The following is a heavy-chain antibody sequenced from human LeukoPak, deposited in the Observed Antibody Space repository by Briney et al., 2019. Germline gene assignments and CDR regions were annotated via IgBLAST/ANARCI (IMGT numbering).Heavy chain of an antibody. CDR3: AGGQMFTTSAFDD. D-gene: IGHD1-14*01. V-gene: IGHV3-53*01. Sequence: GGSLRLSCAASGFSVSNKYMSWVRRAPGKGLEGVSVIYTGGDTYYADSARGRFTISRDNSKNTLNLQINIVRAEGTALCYCAGGQMFTTSAFDDWGPETPVTVS. J-gene: IGHJ4*01. CDR2: IYTGGDT. CDR1: GFSVSNKY.